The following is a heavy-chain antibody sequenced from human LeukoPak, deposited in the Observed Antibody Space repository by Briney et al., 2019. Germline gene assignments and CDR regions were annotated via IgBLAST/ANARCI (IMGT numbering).Heavy chain of an antibody. CDR3: ARDFESVRYFPGSYYYMDV. CDR2: ISGSASST. Sequence: GGSLTLSCAASGFTFSNYAMSWVRQAPGKGLEWVSAISGSASSTYYADSVKGRFTISRDNSKNTLYLQMNSLRADGTAVYYCARDFESVRYFPGSYYYMDVWGKGTTVTVSS. J-gene: IGHJ6*03. V-gene: IGHV3-23*01. CDR1: GFTFSNYA. D-gene: IGHD3-9*01.